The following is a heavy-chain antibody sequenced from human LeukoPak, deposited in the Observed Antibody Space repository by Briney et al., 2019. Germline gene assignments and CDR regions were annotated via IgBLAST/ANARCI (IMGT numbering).Heavy chain of an antibody. J-gene: IGHJ4*02. CDR2: IYTSGST. V-gene: IGHV4-61*02. D-gene: IGHD1-26*01. CDR1: GGSISSGSYY. Sequence: SETLSLTCTVSGGSISSGSYYWSWIRQPAGKGLEWIGRIYTSGSTNYNPSLKSRVTISVDTSKNQFSLKLSSVTAADTAVYYCARRPEGGYWGQGTLVTVSS. CDR3: ARRPEGGY.